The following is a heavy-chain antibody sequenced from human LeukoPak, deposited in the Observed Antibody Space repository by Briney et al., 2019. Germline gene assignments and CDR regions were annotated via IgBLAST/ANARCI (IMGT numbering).Heavy chain of an antibody. Sequence: GGSLRLSCAASGFTVSRNYMSWVRQAPGKGLEWVANIKQDGSEKYYVDSVKGRFTISRDNAKNSLYLQMTSLRVEDTAVYYCARDSGRYGYYMDVWGKGTTVTVSS. D-gene: IGHD1-26*01. J-gene: IGHJ6*03. CDR2: IKQDGSEK. CDR3: ARDSGRYGYYMDV. CDR1: GFTVSRNY. V-gene: IGHV3-7*01.